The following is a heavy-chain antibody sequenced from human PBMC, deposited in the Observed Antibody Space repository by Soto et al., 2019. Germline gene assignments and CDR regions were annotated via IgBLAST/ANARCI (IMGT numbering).Heavy chain of an antibody. CDR1: GYTFSIYG. V-gene: IGHV1-18*01. D-gene: IGHD2-21*02. CDR3: ATQFHHCGGDCYRGPYFGMDV. J-gene: IGHJ6*02. Sequence: GASVKVSCKASGYTFSIYGINWVRQAPGQGLEWMGWTRPNNGNTKYAQNLQGRVTMTTDTSTSTAYMELRSLRPDDTAVYYCATQFHHCGGDCYRGPYFGMDVWGQGTTVTVSS. CDR2: TRPNNGNT.